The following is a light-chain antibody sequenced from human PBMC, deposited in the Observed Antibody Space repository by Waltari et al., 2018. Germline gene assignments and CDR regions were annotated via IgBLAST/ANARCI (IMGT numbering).Light chain of an antibody. Sequence: QSALTQPASVSGSPGQSIPISCTGASLDVGGYNLVSWYQQHPHKAPKLMIYEDNKRPSGVSTRFSCSKSGNTASLTISGLQAEDEADYYCCSYAGSGTTWVFGGGTKLTVL. CDR2: EDN. CDR3: CSYAGSGTTWV. V-gene: IGLV2-23*01. CDR1: SLDVGGYNL. J-gene: IGLJ3*02.